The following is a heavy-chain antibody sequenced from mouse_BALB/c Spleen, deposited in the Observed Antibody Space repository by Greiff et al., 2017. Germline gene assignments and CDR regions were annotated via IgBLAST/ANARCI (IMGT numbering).Heavy chain of an antibody. J-gene: IGHJ4*01. Sequence: EVKVEESGGGLVKPGGSLKLSCAASGFAFSSYDMSWVRQTPEKRLEWVAYISSGGGSTYYPDTVKGRFTISRDNAKNTLYLQMSSLKSEDTAMYYCAREGPEAMDYWGQGTSVTVSS. CDR1: GFAFSSYD. CDR3: AREGPEAMDY. V-gene: IGHV5-12-1*01. CDR2: ISSGGGST.